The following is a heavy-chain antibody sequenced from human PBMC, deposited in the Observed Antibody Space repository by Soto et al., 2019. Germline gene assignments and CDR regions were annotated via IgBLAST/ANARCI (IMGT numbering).Heavy chain of an antibody. CDR1: GYTFPTYG. J-gene: IGHJ4*02. V-gene: IGHV1-18*01. D-gene: IGHD4-17*01. CDR3: ARLEDYGDYNY. CDR2: ISTYNGNT. Sequence: ASVKVSCKPSGYTFPTYGISWVRQAPGQGLEWMGWISTYNGNTNYAQKLQGRVTMTTDTSTSTAYMELRSLRSDDTAVYYCARLEDYGDYNYWGQGTLVTVSS.